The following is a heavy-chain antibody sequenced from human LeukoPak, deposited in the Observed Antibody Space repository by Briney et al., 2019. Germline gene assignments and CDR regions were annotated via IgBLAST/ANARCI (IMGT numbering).Heavy chain of an antibody. V-gene: IGHV1-8*03. CDR1: GYTFTSYD. J-gene: IGHJ4*02. Sequence: ASVKVSCKASGYTFTSYDINWVRQATGQGLEWMGWMNPNSGNTGYAQKFQGRVTITRNTSISTAYMELSSLRSEDTAVHYCARGSNCGGDCYFEGWDYWGQGTLVTVSS. D-gene: IGHD2-21*02. CDR3: ARGSNCGGDCYFEGWDY. CDR2: MNPNSGNT.